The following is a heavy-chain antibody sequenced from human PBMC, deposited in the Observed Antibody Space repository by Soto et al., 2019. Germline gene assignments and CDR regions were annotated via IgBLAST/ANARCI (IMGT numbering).Heavy chain of an antibody. CDR1: GYTFTSHD. D-gene: IGHD2-2*01. Sequence: QVQLVQSGAEVKKPGASVKVSCKASGYTFTSHDINWRRRATGQGLEWMGWMNPNSGHTNYAQKFQGRVTMTRDTSISTAYMELTNLRSEDTAIYYCASDMSTTWGQGTLVTVSS. CDR2: MNPNSGHT. CDR3: ASDMSTT. V-gene: IGHV1-8*01. J-gene: IGHJ5*02.